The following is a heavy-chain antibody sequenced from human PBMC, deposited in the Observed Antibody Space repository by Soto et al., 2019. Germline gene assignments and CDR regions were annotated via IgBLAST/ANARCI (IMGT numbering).Heavy chain of an antibody. CDR2: IFWNDEK. CDR3: ARRGVYSDYDY. J-gene: IGHJ4*02. V-gene: IGHV2-26*01. CDR1: GFSLSNARMG. Sequence: QVTLKESGPVLVIPTETRTLTCTVSGFSLSNARMGVRWIRQPPGKALEWVAHIFWNDEKSYSTSLKSRLTISKETSKSQVVLTMTNMDPVDTATYYCARRGVYSDYDYWGQGTLVSASS. D-gene: IGHD5-12*01.